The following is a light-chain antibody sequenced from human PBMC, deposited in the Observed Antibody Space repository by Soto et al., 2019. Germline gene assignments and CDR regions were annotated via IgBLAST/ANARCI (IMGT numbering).Light chain of an antibody. CDR3: QQYNGYST. V-gene: IGKV1-13*02. Sequence: AIQMTQSPSSLSASVGDRVTISCRASQGIRNDLAWYQQKPGKAPKLLIYEASTLQSGVPSRFSGSGSGTEFALTISSLQSDDFATYYCQQYNGYSTFGQGTKVDIK. J-gene: IGKJ1*01. CDR1: QGIRND. CDR2: EAS.